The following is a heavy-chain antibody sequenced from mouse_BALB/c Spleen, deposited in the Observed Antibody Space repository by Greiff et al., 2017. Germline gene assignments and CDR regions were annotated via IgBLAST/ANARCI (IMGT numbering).Heavy chain of an antibody. CDR2: IDPANGNT. CDR3: ARGDYYAMDY. J-gene: IGHJ4*01. CDR1: GFNIKDTY. V-gene: IGHV14-3*02. Sequence: DVQLQESGAELVKPGASVKLSCTASGFNIKDTYMHWVKQRPEQGLEWIGRIDPANGNTKYDPKFQGKATITADTSSNTAYLQLSSLTSEDTAVYYCARGDYYAMDYWGQGTSVTVSS.